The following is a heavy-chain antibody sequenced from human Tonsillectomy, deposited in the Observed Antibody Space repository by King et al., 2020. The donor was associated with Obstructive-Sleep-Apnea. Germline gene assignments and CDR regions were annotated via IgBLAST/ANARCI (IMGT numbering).Heavy chain of an antibody. CDR1: GGSFSDYY. CDR2: INHSGST. D-gene: IGHD6-13*01. J-gene: IGHJ5*02. Sequence: VQLQQWGAGLLKPSETLSLTCAVFGGSFSDYYWSWIHQPPGKGLEWIGEINHSGSTNYNPSLKSRVTISVDMSKNQFSLKLNSVTAADTAVYYCARGSGAAAVNWFDPWGQGTLVTVSS. V-gene: IGHV4-34*01. CDR3: ARGSGAAAVNWFDP.